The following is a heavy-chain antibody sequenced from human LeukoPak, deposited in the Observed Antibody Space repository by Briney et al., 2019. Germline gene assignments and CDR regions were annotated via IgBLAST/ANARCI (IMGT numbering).Heavy chain of an antibody. Sequence: SETLSLTCTVSGGSISSGGHYWSWIRQPPGKGLEWIGYIYHSGSTNYNPSLKSRVTISIDRSKNQFSLKLNSVTAADTAVYYCARESRFLEPLYWGQGTLVAVSS. D-gene: IGHD3-3*01. J-gene: IGHJ4*02. CDR2: IYHSGST. CDR3: ARESRFLEPLY. CDR1: GGSISSGGHY. V-gene: IGHV4-30-2*01.